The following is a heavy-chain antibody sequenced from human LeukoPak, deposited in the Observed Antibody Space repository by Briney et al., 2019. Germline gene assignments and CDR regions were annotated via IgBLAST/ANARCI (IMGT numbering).Heavy chain of an antibody. D-gene: IGHD2-8*01. J-gene: IGHJ4*02. CDR2: INHSGST. V-gene: IGHV4-34*01. Sequence: SETLSLTCAVYGGSFSGYYWSWIRQPPGKGLEWIGEINHSGSTNYNPSLKSRVTISVDTSKNQFSLKLSSVTAADTAVYYCARGLTVYATMRYFDYWGQGTLVTVSS. CDR3: ARGLTVYATMRYFDY. CDR1: GGSFSGYY.